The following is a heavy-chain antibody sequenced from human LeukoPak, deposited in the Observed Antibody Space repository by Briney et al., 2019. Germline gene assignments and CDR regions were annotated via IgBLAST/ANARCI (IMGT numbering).Heavy chain of an antibody. CDR1: GYTFTSYD. D-gene: IGHD6-19*01. CDR3: ARGLYSSGWYREQYYFDY. V-gene: IGHV1-8*01. Sequence: ASVKVSCKASGYTFTSYDINWVRQATGQGLEWMGWMNPNSGNTGYAQKFQGRVIMTRNTSISTAYMELSSLRSEDTAVYYCARGLYSSGWYREQYYFDYWGQGTLVTVSS. CDR2: MNPNSGNT. J-gene: IGHJ4*02.